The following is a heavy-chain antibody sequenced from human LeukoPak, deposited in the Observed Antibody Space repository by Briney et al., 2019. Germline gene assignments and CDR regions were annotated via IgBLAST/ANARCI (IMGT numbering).Heavy chain of an antibody. CDR3: ARSAYYYDSSGTEGAFDI. CDR2: IYYSGST. V-gene: IGHV4-59*01. D-gene: IGHD3-22*01. Sequence: SETLSLTCTVSGGSISSYYWSWIRQPPGKGLEWIGYIYYSGSTNYNPSLKSRVTISVDTSKNQFSLKLSSVTAADTAVYYCARSAYYYDSSGTEGAFDIWGQGTIVTVSS. J-gene: IGHJ3*02. CDR1: GGSISSYY.